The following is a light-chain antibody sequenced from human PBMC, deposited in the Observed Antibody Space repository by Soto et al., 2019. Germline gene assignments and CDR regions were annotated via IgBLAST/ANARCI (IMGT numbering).Light chain of an antibody. CDR1: QGISNY. J-gene: IGKJ1*01. CDR2: GAS. Sequence: DIQMTQSPSSLSVSVGDRVTITCRASQGISNYLAWYQQKPGKVPKLLIYGASTLQSGVPSRFSGSGSGTNFTLTIISRQPEDDATDYCQNYNSAVPTFGQGTKVEIK. V-gene: IGKV1-27*01. CDR3: QNYNSAVPT.